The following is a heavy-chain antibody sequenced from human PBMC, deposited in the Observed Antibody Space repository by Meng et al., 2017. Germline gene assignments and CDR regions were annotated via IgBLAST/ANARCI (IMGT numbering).Heavy chain of an antibody. CDR1: GFTFSSYA. Sequence: GESLKISCAASGFTFSSYAMSWVRQALGKGLDWVSAISGSGGSTYYADSVKGRFTISRDNSKNTLYLHMNSLRAEDTGVSYCARDTALCPGGSCFSDYFDLWGQGTLVTVSS. CDR3: ARDTALCPGGSCFSDYFDL. D-gene: IGHD2-15*01. CDR2: ISGSGGST. V-gene: IGHV3-23*01. J-gene: IGHJ5*02.